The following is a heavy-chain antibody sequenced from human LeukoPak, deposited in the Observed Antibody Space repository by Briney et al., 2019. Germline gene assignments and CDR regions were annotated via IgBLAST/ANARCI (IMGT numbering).Heavy chain of an antibody. D-gene: IGHD5-18*01. CDR3: ARGDVDTAMVTRRSRIWFGESPYGMDV. Sequence: PGGSLRLSCAVSGFTFSDYYMSWIRQAPGKGLEWVSYISSSGSTIYYADSVKGRFTISRDNAKNSLYLQMNSLRAEDTAVYYCARGDVDTAMVTRRSRIWFGESPYGMDVWGQGTTVTVSS. CDR2: ISSSGSTI. CDR1: GFTFSDYY. J-gene: IGHJ6*02. V-gene: IGHV3-11*01.